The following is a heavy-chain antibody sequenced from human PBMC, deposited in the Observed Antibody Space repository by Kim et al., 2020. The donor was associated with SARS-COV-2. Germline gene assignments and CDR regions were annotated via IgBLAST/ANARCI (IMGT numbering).Heavy chain of an antibody. CDR1: GGSISSGTYY. Sequence: SETLSLTCSVSGGSISSGTYYWAWIRQPPGKGLEWIATIHYSGSTHYNPSLKSRATISVDTSKNQFSLRQSSVTAADTAVYFCARHLEYYYYYMDVWGKGTTVIVSS. V-gene: IGHV4-39*01. CDR2: IHYSGST. J-gene: IGHJ6*03. CDR3: ARHLEYYYYYMDV.